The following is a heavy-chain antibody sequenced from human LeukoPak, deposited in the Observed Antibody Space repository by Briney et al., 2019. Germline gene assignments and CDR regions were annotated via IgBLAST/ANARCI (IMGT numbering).Heavy chain of an antibody. CDR2: ITGTGDST. CDR3: ANSGSSSGTGSAGY. Sequence: PGGSLRLSCAASGFTFSSYAMNWVRQAPGKGLEWVSGITGTGDSTYYEDSVKGRFTISRDNSKKTLYLQMNSLRAEDTAVYHCANSGSSSGTGSAGYWGQGTLVTVPS. CDR1: GFTFSSYA. D-gene: IGHD1-26*01. J-gene: IGHJ4*02. V-gene: IGHV3-23*01.